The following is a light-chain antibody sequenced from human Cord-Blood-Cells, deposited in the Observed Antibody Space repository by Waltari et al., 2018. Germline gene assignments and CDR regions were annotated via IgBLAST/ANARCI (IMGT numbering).Light chain of an antibody. V-gene: IGKV3-15*01. Sequence: EIVMTQSPATLSVSPGERATLSCRASQSVSSNLAWYQQKPGQAPRPLIYGASTMATGIPARFSGSGSGTEFPLTISSLQSEDFAVYYCQQYNNWPPYTFGQGTKLEIK. CDR2: GAS. CDR3: QQYNNWPPYT. J-gene: IGKJ2*01. CDR1: QSVSSN.